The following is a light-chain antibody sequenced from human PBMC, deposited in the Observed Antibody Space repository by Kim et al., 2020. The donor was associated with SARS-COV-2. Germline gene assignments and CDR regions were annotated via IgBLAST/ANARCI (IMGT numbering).Light chain of an antibody. CDR3: QKYGKTPPIT. J-gene: IGKJ5*01. V-gene: IGKV3-20*01. CDR1: QSVDSRY. Sequence: PGRRATLSCRASQSVDSRYFAWYQQKPGQAPRLLLHHASSRATGIPDRSSGSGSETEFTLTISRLEPEDFATYYCQKYGKTPPITFGEGTRLEIK. CDR2: HAS.